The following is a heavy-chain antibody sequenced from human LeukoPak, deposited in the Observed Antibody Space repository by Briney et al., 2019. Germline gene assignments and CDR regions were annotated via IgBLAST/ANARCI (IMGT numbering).Heavy chain of an antibody. CDR1: GFTFSSYS. J-gene: IGHJ6*03. CDR3: ARVLERPSAYYYYMDV. D-gene: IGHD1-1*01. Sequence: PGGSLRLSCAASGFTFSSYSMNWVRQAPGKGLEWVSSISSSSSYIYYADSVKGRFTISRDNAKNSLYLQMNSLRAEDTAVYYCARVLERPSAYYYYMDVWGKGTTVTVSS. V-gene: IGHV3-21*01. CDR2: ISSSSSYI.